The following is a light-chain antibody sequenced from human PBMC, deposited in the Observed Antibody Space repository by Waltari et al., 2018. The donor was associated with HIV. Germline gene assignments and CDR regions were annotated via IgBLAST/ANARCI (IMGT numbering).Light chain of an antibody. J-gene: IGLJ2*01. CDR2: AVT. CDR1: GGDIGSFKF. Sequence: QSALTQPASVSGSPGQSITISCSGTGGDIGSFKFVSWYQQCPGKTPKLIIYAVTNRPSGISNRFSGSKSGNTASLTISGLQSEDECVYFCSSYSSSSVPVIFGGGTMVSV. V-gene: IGLV2-14*03. CDR3: SSYSSSSVPVI.